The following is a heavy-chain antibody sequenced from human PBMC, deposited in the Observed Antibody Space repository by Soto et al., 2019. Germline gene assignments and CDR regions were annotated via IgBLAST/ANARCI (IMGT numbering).Heavy chain of an antibody. D-gene: IGHD7-27*01. V-gene: IGHV4-59*08. CDR1: GGSISSYY. Sequence: SETLSLTCTVSGGSISSYYWSWIRQPPGKGLEWIGYIYYSGSTNYNPSLKSRVTISVDTSKNQFSLKLSSVTAADTAVYYCARQELGLGVGNDYWGQGTLVTVSS. CDR2: IYYSGST. CDR3: ARQELGLGVGNDY. J-gene: IGHJ4*02.